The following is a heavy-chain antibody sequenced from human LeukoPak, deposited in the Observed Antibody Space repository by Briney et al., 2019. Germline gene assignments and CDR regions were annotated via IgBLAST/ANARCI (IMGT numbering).Heavy chain of an antibody. J-gene: IGHJ4*02. CDR3: ARGGPDSSGWYFDY. D-gene: IGHD6-19*01. Sequence: PGGSLRLSCAAFGFTFSSYAMHWVRQAPGKGLEWVAVISYDGSNKYYADSVKGRFTISRDNSKNTLYLQMNSLRAEDTAVYYCARGGPDSSGWYFDYWGQGTLVTVSS. CDR1: GFTFSSYA. V-gene: IGHV3-30*04. CDR2: ISYDGSNK.